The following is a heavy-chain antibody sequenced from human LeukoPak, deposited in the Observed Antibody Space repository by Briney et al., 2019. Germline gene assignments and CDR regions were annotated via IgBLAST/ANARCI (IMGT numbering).Heavy chain of an antibody. CDR2: IIPIFGTA. J-gene: IGHJ4*02. CDR3: ARGKHSYYYDSSGYYSYDY. Sequence: ASVKVSCKASGGTFSSYAISWVRQAPGQGLEWMGRIIPIFGTANYAQKFQGRVTITTDESTSTAYMELSSLRSQDTAVYYCARGKHSYYYDSSGYYSYDYWGQGTLVTVSS. CDR1: GGTFSSYA. D-gene: IGHD3-22*01. V-gene: IGHV1-69*05.